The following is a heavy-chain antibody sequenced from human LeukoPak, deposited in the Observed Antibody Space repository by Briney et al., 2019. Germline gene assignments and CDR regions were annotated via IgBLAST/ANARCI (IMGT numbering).Heavy chain of an antibody. CDR3: ARDDYFGVVAY. CDR1: GFTFGSYG. V-gene: IGHV3-30*03. CDR2: ISYDGSNK. Sequence: GGSLRLSCAASGFTFGSYGMHWVRQAPGKGLEWVAVISYDGSNKYYADSVKGRFTISRDNSKNTLYLQMNSLRAEDTAVYYCARDDYFGVVAYWGQGTLVTVSS. J-gene: IGHJ4*02. D-gene: IGHD3-3*01.